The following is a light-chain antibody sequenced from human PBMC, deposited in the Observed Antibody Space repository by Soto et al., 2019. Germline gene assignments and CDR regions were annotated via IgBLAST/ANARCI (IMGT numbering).Light chain of an antibody. CDR1: QSVSTN. J-gene: IGKJ1*01. CDR3: QQYNHWWT. V-gene: IGKV3-15*01. CDR2: GAS. Sequence: IVMTKSPSTLSVSPGERSTLSCRAIQSVSTNLVWYQQKPGQAPRLLIYGASTRATGVPGRFSGTGSGTEFTLTISSLQSEDSAVYYCQQYNHWWTFGQGTKVDI.